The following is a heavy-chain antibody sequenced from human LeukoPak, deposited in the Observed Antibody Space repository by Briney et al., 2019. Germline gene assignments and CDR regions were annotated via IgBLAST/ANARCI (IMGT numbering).Heavy chain of an antibody. CDR3: AKSPIVGATIYYYYYMDV. Sequence: GGSLRLSCAASGFTFSSYGMHWVRQAPGKGLEWVAFIRYDGSNKYYADPVKGRFTISRDNSKNTLYLQMNSLRAEDTAVYYCAKSPIVGATIYYYYYMDVWGKGTTVTISS. CDR1: GFTFSSYG. CDR2: IRYDGSNK. V-gene: IGHV3-30*02. D-gene: IGHD1-26*01. J-gene: IGHJ6*03.